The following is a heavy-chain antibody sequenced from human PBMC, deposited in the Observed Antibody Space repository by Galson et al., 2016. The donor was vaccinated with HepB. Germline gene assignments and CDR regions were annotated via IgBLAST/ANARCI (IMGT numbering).Heavy chain of an antibody. V-gene: IGHV6-1*01. CDR3: TRGYMTNGMNV. CDR2: TYYRSKWFN. D-gene: IGHD5-18*01. CDR1: GDSVTSDNTC. Sequence: CAISGDSVTSDNTCWNWIRQSPSRGLAWLGRTYYRSKWFNDYADSVKSRITVTSDTSNNQFSLQLDSVTPDDTATYLFTRGYMTNGMNVGGQGTTFTVS. J-gene: IGHJ6*02.